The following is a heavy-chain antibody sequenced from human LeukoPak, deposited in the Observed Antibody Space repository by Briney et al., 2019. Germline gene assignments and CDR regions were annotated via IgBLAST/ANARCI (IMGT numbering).Heavy chain of an antibody. J-gene: IGHJ4*02. CDR2: ISAYNGNT. D-gene: IGHD3-22*01. Sequence: AASVKVSCKASGYTFTSYDISWVRQAPGQGLEWMGWISAYNGNTNYAQKLQGRVTMTTDTSTSTAYMELRSLRSDDTAVYYCARTTYDSSGYYLSRFDYWGQGTLVTVSS. CDR3: ARTTYDSSGYYLSRFDY. V-gene: IGHV1-18*01. CDR1: GYTFTSYD.